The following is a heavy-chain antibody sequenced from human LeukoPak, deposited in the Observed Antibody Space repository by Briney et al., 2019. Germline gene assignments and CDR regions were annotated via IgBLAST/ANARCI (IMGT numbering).Heavy chain of an antibody. CDR3: ARGYCSSTSCYNHFDY. CDR2: FDPEDGET. CDR1: GYTLTELS. V-gene: IGHV1-24*01. D-gene: IGHD2-2*02. J-gene: IGHJ4*02. Sequence: ASVKVSCKVSGYTLTELSMHWVRQAPGKGLEWMGGFDPEDGETIYAQKFQGRVTMTEDTSTDTAYMELSSLRSEDTAVYYCARGYCSSTSCYNHFDYWGQGTLVTVSS.